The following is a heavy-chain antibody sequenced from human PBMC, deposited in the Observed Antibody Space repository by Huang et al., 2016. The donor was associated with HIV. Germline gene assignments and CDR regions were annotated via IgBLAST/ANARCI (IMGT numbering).Heavy chain of an antibody. Sequence: QLQLQESGPGQVKPSETLSLTCTVSGDFISSTNYYWGWIRQSPGTGLEWVGSVYQSGRTNYNPSLKGGVTLSVDTSRNQFSLRLNSVTAADTAVYYWASQHIGAAATWFWGRGTQVAVSS. D-gene: IGHD6-13*01. CDR1: GDFISSTNYY. J-gene: IGHJ4*02. CDR2: VYQSGRT. CDR3: ASQHIGAAATWF. V-gene: IGHV4-39*01.